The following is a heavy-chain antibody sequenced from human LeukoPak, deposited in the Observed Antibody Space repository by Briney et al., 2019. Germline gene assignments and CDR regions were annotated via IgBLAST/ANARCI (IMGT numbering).Heavy chain of an antibody. J-gene: IGHJ6*03. CDR2: DSSSTTST. CDR1: EFSISPYA. V-gene: IGHV3-23*01. Sequence: PGGSERLSCTASEFSISPYAMSWVRQAPGKELEWFSADSSSTTSTYYPPFVRGRFTISRDNSMNPLYLQMNSLRADDTAVYYCSKAPLGACAGAVCYYLDVWGKGTTVIVSS. D-gene: IGHD2-8*02. CDR3: SKAPLGACAGAVCYYLDV.